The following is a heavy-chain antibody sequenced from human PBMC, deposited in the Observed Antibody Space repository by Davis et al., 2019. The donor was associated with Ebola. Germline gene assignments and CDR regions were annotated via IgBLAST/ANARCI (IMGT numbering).Heavy chain of an antibody. V-gene: IGHV4-34*01. CDR3: AREGAEVQGVIVTYYYYGMDV. CDR2: INHSGST. Sequence: GSLRLSCAASGFTFSSYAMSWVRQAPGKGLEWIGEINHSGSTNYNPSLKSRVTISVDTSKNQFSLKLSSVTAADTAVYYCAREGAEVQGVIVTYYYYGMDVWGQGTTVTVSS. J-gene: IGHJ6*02. D-gene: IGHD3-10*01. CDR1: GFTFSSYA.